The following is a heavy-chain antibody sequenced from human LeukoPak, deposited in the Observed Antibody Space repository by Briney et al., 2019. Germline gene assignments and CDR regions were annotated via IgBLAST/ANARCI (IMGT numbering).Heavy chain of an antibody. CDR2: ISYDGSNK. CDR1: GFTFSSYG. V-gene: IGHV3-30*18. D-gene: IGHD2-15*01. J-gene: IGHJ4*02. CDR3: ANDRGYCSGGSCYYLDF. Sequence: PGGSLRLSCAASGFTFSSYGMHWVRQAPGKGLEWVAVISYDGSNKHYADSVKGRFTVSRDNSKNTLYLQMDSLRAEDTAVYYFANDRGYCSGGSCYYLDFWGQGTLVTVSS.